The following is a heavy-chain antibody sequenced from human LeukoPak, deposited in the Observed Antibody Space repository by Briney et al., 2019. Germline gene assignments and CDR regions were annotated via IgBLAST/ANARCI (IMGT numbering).Heavy chain of an antibody. V-gene: IGHV1-2*06. J-gene: IGHJ4*02. CDR2: INPNSGGT. CDR3: VREYCGGDCYPWN. Sequence: ASVKVSCKASGYTFTDSYIHWVRQAPGQGLEFVGRINPNSGGTNYAQKFQGRVTMTRDTSISTAYMELSSLRYDDTAVYYCVREYCGGDCYPWNWGQGTLVTVSS. CDR1: GYTFTDSY. D-gene: IGHD2-21*02.